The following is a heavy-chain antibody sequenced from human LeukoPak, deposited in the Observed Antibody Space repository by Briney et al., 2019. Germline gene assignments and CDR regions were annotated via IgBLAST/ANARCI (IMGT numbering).Heavy chain of an antibody. CDR2: ISGSGDST. J-gene: IGHJ5*02. CDR3: AKLSPTTLYDSRGWFDP. V-gene: IGHV3-23*01. D-gene: IGHD3-3*01. CDR1: GFTVGSNY. Sequence: PGGSLRLSCAASGFTVGSNYMSWVRQAPGKGLEWVSAISGSGDSTYYADSVKGRFTISRDNSKNTLYLQMNSLRAEDTAIYYCAKLSPTTLYDSRGWFDPWGQGTLVTVSS.